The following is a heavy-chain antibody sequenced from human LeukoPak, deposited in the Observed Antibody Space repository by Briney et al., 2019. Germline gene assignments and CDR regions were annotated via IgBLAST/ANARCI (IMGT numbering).Heavy chain of an antibody. V-gene: IGHV1-2*02. CDR1: GYTFTSYG. D-gene: IGHD2-2*01. CDR3: ASPGTSRIYYYYGMDV. CDR2: INPNSGGT. Sequence: ASVKVSCKASGYTFTSYGISWVRQAPGQGLEWMGWINPNSGGTNYAQKFQGRVTMTRDTSISTAYMELSRLRSDDTAVYYCASPGTSRIYYYYGMDVWGQGTTVTVSS. J-gene: IGHJ6*02.